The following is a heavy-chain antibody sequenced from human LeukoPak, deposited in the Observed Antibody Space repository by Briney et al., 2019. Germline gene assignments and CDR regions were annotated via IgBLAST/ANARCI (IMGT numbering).Heavy chain of an antibody. CDR1: GGTFSNYA. CDR3: ARPGRSWNYPFGY. J-gene: IGHJ4*02. V-gene: IGHV1-69*13. D-gene: IGHD1-7*01. CDR2: IIPIFGTA. Sequence: ASVKVTCKTSGGTFSNYAINWVRQAPGQGLEWMGGIIPIFGTANCAQKFQGRVTITADESTSTAYMELSGLRSEDTAVYYCARPGRSWNYPFGYWGQGTLVTVSS.